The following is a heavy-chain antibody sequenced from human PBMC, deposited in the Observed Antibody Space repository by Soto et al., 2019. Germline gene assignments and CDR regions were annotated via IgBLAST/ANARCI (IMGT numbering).Heavy chain of an antibody. Sequence: TSETLSLTCTVSGGSISSGGYYWSWIRQHPGKGLEWIGYIYYSGSTYYNPSLKSRVTISVDTSKNQFSLKLSSVTAADTAVYYCARTESGTFDPWGQGTLVTVPQ. V-gene: IGHV4-31*03. J-gene: IGHJ5*02. CDR2: IYYSGST. CDR3: ARTESGTFDP. D-gene: IGHD1-7*01. CDR1: GGSISSGGYY.